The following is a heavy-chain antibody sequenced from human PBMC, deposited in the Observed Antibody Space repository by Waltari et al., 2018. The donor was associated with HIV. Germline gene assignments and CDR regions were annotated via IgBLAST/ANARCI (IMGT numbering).Heavy chain of an antibody. D-gene: IGHD2-15*01. J-gene: IGHJ6*02. CDR1: GFTFSSYG. V-gene: IGHV3-33*01. CDR2: IWYDGSNK. Sequence: QVQLVESGGGVVQPGRSLRLSCAASGFTFSSYGMHWVRQAPGKGLIWWVAVIWYDGSNKYYADSVKGRFTISRDNSKNTLYLQMNSLRAEDTAVYYCARDGRVAVGGMDVWGQGTTVTVSS. CDR3: ARDGRVAVGGMDV.